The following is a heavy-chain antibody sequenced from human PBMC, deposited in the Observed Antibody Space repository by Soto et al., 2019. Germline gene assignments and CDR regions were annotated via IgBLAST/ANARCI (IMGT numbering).Heavy chain of an antibody. CDR3: ARGSGNGMDV. Sequence: GSLRPPCAASGFPFSSHGIPRVRQAPGKGLEWVAVIWYDGSNKYYADSVKGRFTISRDNSKNTLYLQMNSLRAEDTAVYYCARGSGNGMDVWGQGTTVTVSS. D-gene: IGHD3-10*01. CDR1: GFPFSSHG. CDR2: IWYDGSNK. V-gene: IGHV3-33*01. J-gene: IGHJ6*02.